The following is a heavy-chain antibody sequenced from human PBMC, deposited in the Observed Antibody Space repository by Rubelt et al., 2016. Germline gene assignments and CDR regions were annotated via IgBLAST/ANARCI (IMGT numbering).Heavy chain of an antibody. V-gene: IGHV3-48*04. J-gene: IGHJ4*02. CDR3: ARGGS. Sequence: EVQLVESGGGLVQPGGSLRLSCAASGFTFSSYSMNWVRQAPGQGLEWVSYISRSCMTIYESDSGKGRCTISRDNAKNSLDLQMNSLRAEDTAVYYCARGGSWGQGTLVTVSS. CDR1: GFTFSSYS. D-gene: IGHD3-10*01. CDR2: ISRSCMTI.